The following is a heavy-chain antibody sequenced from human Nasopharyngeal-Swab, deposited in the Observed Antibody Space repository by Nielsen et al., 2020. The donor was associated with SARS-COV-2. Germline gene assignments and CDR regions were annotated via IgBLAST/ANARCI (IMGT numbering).Heavy chain of an antibody. CDR1: GFSFTSFG. CDR2: ISSSSSTI. Sequence: GGSLRLSCAASGFSFTSFGMHWVRQAPGKGLEWVSYISSSSSTIYYADSVKGRFTISRDNAKNSLYLQMNSLRAEDTAVYYCARVDYGGNLDASDIWGQGTMVTVSS. CDR3: ARVDYGGNLDASDI. V-gene: IGHV3-48*01. J-gene: IGHJ3*02. D-gene: IGHD4-23*01.